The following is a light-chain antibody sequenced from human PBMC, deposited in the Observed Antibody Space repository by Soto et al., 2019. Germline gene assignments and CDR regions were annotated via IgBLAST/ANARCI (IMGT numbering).Light chain of an antibody. CDR1: QSVATN. CDR2: DAS. V-gene: IGKV3D-15*01. Sequence: EILIAQSPATLSVSPGERATFSCRASQSVATNLAWYQLRNGKAPTLLVYDASNRDTGIPARFSGSGSWTDFTLTISRLQSEDVKVYYCQQSNNWPITFGQGTRLDIK. CDR3: QQSNNWPIT. J-gene: IGKJ5*01.